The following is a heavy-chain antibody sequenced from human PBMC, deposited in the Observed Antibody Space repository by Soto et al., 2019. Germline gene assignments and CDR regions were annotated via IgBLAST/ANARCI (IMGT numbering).Heavy chain of an antibody. D-gene: IGHD2-8*01. CDR1: GFTVSSNY. Sequence: PGGSLRLSCAASGFTVSSNYMSWVRQAPGKGLEWVSVIYSGGSTYYADSVKGRFTISRHNSKNTLYLQMNSLRAEDTAVYYCARVGASCITGVCSTPVYYYMDGWGKGTTVTVSS. V-gene: IGHV3-53*04. CDR2: IYSGGST. J-gene: IGHJ6*03. CDR3: ARVGASCITGVCSTPVYYYMDG.